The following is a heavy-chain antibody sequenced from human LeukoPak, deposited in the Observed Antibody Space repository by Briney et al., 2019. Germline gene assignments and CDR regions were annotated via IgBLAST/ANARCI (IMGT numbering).Heavy chain of an antibody. V-gene: IGHV4-34*01. J-gene: IGHJ5*02. CDR3: ARGVRRPYGSGVVNWFDP. CDR2: INHSGST. D-gene: IGHD3-10*01. Sequence: SETLSLTCAVYGGSFSGYYWSWIRQPPGKGLEWIGEINHSGSTNYNPSLKSRVAISVDTSKNQFSLKLSSVTAADTAVYYCARGVRRPYGSGVVNWFDPWGQGTLVTVSS. CDR1: GGSFSGYY.